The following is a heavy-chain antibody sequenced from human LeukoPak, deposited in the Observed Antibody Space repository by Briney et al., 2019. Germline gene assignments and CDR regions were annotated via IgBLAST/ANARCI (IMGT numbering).Heavy chain of an antibody. CDR3: AREILRYNWNCLDY. Sequence: ASVKVSCKASGYTFTSYAMHWMRQAPGQRLEWMGWINAGNGNTKYSQKFQGRVTITRDTSASTAYMELSSLRSEDTAVYYCAREILRYNWNCLDYWGQGTLVTVSS. J-gene: IGHJ4*02. CDR2: INAGNGNT. CDR1: GYTFTSYA. V-gene: IGHV1-3*01. D-gene: IGHD1-7*01.